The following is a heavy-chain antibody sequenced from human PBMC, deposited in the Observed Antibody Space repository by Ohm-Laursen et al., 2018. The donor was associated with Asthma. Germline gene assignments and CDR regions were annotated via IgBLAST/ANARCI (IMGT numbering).Heavy chain of an antibody. CDR1: GGTFSSYA. D-gene: IGHD4-17*01. J-gene: IGHJ6*02. Sequence: SSVKVSCKASGGTFSSYAISWVRQAPGQGLEWMGGIIPIFGTANYAQKFQGRVTITADESTSTAYMELSSLRSEDTAVYYCAREPTYGEYYYYGMDVWGQGTTVTVSS. V-gene: IGHV1-69*01. CDR2: IIPIFGTA. CDR3: AREPTYGEYYYYGMDV.